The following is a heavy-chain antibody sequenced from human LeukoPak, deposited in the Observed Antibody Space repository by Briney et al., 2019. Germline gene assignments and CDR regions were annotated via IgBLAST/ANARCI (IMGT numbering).Heavy chain of an antibody. CDR1: GGTFSSYA. D-gene: IGHD4-23*01. J-gene: IGHJ4*02. Sequence: GASVKVSCKASGGTFSSYAISWVRQAPGQGLEWMGGIIPIFGTANYAQKFQGRVTITADESTRTAYMELSSLRSGDTAVYYCARVPNHYGGGERWGQGTLVTVSS. CDR2: IIPIFGTA. CDR3: ARVPNHYGGGER. V-gene: IGHV1-69*13.